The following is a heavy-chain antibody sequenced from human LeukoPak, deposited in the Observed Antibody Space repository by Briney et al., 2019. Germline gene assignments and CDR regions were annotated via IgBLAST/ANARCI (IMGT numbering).Heavy chain of an antibody. CDR1: GFTFSSYA. Sequence: GGSLRLSCVASGFTFSSYAMSWVRQAPGKGLEWVSAISGSGGSTYYADSVKGRFTISRDNSKNTLYLQMNSLRAEDTAVYYCAKGRLALRSIDYWGQGTLVTVSS. CDR3: AKGRLALRSIDY. J-gene: IGHJ4*02. D-gene: IGHD3-3*01. V-gene: IGHV3-23*01. CDR2: ISGSGGST.